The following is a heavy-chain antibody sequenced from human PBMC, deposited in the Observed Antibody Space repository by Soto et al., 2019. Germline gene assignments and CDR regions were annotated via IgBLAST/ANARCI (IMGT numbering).Heavy chain of an antibody. CDR2: INHSGST. CDR1: GGSFSGYY. D-gene: IGHD3-10*01. J-gene: IGHJ5*02. CDR3: ARGRGILLWFGELLLNWFDP. V-gene: IGHV4-34*01. Sequence: SETLSLTCAVYGGSFSGYYWSWIRQPPGKGLEWIGEINHSGSTNYNPSLKSRVTISVDTSKNQFSLKLSSVTAADTAVYYCARGRGILLWFGELLLNWFDPWGQGTLVTVSS.